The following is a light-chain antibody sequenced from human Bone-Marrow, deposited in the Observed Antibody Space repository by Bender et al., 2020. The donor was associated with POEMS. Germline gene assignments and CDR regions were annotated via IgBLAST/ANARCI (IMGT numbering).Light chain of an antibody. J-gene: IGLJ3*02. CDR3: GAWDDSLSGWV. CDR1: DSNFGGNN. V-gene: IGLV1-47*02. Sequence: QSVLTQPPSVSAAPRQRVTISCSGTDSNFGGNNVNWYQHLPGTAPRLVVYSNYQRPSGVPARFSDSKSGTSASLAISGLRSEDEAEYFCGAWDDSLSGWVFGGGTKLSVL. CDR2: SNY.